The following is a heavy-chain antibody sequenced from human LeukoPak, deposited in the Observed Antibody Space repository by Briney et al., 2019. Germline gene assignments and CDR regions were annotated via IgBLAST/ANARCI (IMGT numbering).Heavy chain of an antibody. J-gene: IGHJ4*02. CDR1: GGSIGSYY. CDR2: IFYSGST. CDR3: ARGFLFGVAAPYSFDY. V-gene: IGHV4-59*01. D-gene: IGHD3-3*01. Sequence: SETLSLTCIVSGGSIGSYYWSWIRQPPGKGLEWIGYIFYSGSTNYNASLKNRITISVDNSKNQFSMKLSSVTAADTAVYYCARGFLFGVAAPYSFDYWGQGTLVTVSS.